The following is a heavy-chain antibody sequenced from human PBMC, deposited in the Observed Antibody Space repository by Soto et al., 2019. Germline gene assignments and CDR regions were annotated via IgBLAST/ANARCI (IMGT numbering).Heavy chain of an antibody. CDR2: IYYSGST. D-gene: IGHD6-13*01. J-gene: IGHJ6*02. V-gene: IGHV4-39*01. CDR1: GGSISSSSYY. Sequence: PSETLSLTCTVSGGSISSSSYYWGWIRQPPGKGLEWIGSIYYSGSTYYNPSLKSRVTISVDTSKNQFSLKLSSVTAADTAVYYCARPRIAAAAGTYYYYYYGMDVWGQGTTVTVSS. CDR3: ARPRIAAAAGTYYYYYYGMDV.